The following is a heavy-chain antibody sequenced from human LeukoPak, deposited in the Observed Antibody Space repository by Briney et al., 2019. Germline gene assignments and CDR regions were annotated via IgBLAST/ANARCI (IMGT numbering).Heavy chain of an antibody. Sequence: GGSLRLSCAASGVTFRTYWMHWVRQSPGKGLVWVSRINSDGIGSSYADSVKGRFTISRDNAKNTLYLQVNSLTAEDTAVYYCARDDLPWDSSGFDVWGQGTMVTVSS. CDR1: GVTFRTYW. CDR2: INSDGIGS. J-gene: IGHJ3*01. CDR3: ARDDLPWDSSGFDV. V-gene: IGHV3-74*01. D-gene: IGHD3-22*01.